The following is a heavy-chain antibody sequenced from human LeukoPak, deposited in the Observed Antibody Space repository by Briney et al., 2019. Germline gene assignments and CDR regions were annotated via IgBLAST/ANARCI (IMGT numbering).Heavy chain of an antibody. V-gene: IGHV3-30-3*01. CDR3: AKESQLSYSGTFYIDY. D-gene: IGHD1-26*01. CDR1: GFTFSSYA. Sequence: GGSLRLSCAASGFTFSSYAMHWVRQAPGKGLEWVAVISYDGSNKYYADFVKGRFTISRDSSKNTLYLQMNSLRAEDTAVYYCAKESQLSYSGTFYIDYWGQGTLVTVSS. J-gene: IGHJ4*02. CDR2: ISYDGSNK.